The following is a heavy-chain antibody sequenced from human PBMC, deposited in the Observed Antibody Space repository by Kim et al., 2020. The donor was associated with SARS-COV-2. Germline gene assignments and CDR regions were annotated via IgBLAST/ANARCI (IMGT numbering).Heavy chain of an antibody. V-gene: IGHV4-4*02. Sequence: SETLSLTCAVSGGSISRSNWWSWVRQPPGQGLEWIVDIYHSGRANYTPSLKRRVTISVDKSKNQFSLKLSSVTAADTAVYYCARETYSSSLNGMGVWGQGTTVTVSS. CDR3: ARETYSSSLNGMGV. D-gene: IGHD6-13*01. CDR1: GGSISRSNW. CDR2: IYHSGRA. J-gene: IGHJ6*02.